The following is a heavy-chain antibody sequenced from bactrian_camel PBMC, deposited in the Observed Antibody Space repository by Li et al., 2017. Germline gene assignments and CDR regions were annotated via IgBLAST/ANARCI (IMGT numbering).Heavy chain of an antibody. CDR1: GYTYVNYC. CDR3: AADPPSSWNSEPCQIYEYFY. CDR2: IDRRGTT. D-gene: IGHD4*01. V-gene: IGHV3S55*01. Sequence: VQLVESGGGSVQTGGSLKLSCVITGYTYVNYCMAWFRQAPGKERQMVATIDRRGTTTYAEPVKGRFAISKEDAKNKNTLYLAMDSLKPEDTAMYYCAADPPSSWNSEPCQIYEYFYWGQGTQVTVS. J-gene: IGHJ4*01.